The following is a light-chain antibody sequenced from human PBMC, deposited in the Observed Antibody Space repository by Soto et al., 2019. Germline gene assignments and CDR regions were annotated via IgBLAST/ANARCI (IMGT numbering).Light chain of an antibody. CDR3: QQFNAYPRT. CDR1: QDITSD. V-gene: IGKV1-13*02. CDR2: DAS. Sequence: AIPLTQSPSSLSASLGDTVIITCRASQDITSDLAWYQQRPEKAPVLLIYDASRLESGVPPRFSGGGSGTDFSRTISSLQPEDFATYFCQQFNAYPRTFGQGTKVDIK. J-gene: IGKJ1*01.